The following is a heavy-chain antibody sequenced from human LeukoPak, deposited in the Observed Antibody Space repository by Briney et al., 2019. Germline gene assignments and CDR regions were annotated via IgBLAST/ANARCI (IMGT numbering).Heavy chain of an antibody. CDR1: GFTVSSNY. V-gene: IGHV3-53*01. D-gene: IGHD6-13*01. J-gene: IGHJ4*02. CDR2: IYSGGNT. CDR3: ARCDSSSWYGIDF. Sequence: GGSLRLCCAASGFTVSSNYMGWVRQAPGKGLKWVSVIYSGGNTYYADSVKGRFTISRDNSRNTMDLQMNSLRAEDTAVYYCARCDSSSWYGIDFWGQGTLVTVSS.